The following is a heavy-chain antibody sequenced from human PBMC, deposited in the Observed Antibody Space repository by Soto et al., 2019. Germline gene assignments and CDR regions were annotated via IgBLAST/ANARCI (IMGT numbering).Heavy chain of an antibody. CDR3: TRERPVSQHYIDF. CDR2: INTDGSDT. Sequence: EVQLVESGGGLAQPGGSLRLSCAASGFTFSSDWMHWVRQAPGKGLVWVSRINTDGSDTSYADSVKGRFTISRDNAKNMLNRQMNSLRAEYTAVYYCTRERPVSQHYIDFWGQGNMVTVSS. J-gene: IGHJ4*02. D-gene: IGHD2-8*01. CDR1: GFTFSSDW. V-gene: IGHV3-74*01.